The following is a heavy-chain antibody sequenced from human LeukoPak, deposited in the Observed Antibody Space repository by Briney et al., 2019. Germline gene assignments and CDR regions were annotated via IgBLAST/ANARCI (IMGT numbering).Heavy chain of an antibody. J-gene: IGHJ4*02. CDR2: IDGSATRT. Sequence: GGSLRLSCAASGFTFNTYAMNWVRQAPGKGLEWVSEIDGSATRTYYADSVKGRFTISRDNSKNTLYLQMNSLRAEDTAVYYCAKVRYSGYDLAQNHFDYWGQGTLVTVSS. V-gene: IGHV3-23*01. CDR3: AKVRYSGYDLAQNHFDY. D-gene: IGHD5-12*01. CDR1: GFTFNTYA.